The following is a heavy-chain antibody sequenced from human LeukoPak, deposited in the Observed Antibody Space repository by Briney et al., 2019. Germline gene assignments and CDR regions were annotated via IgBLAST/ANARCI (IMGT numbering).Heavy chain of an antibody. Sequence: PSETLSLTCAVYGGSFSGYYWSWIRQPPGKGLEWIGEINHSGSTNYNPSLKSRVTISVDTSKNQFTLKLSSVTAADTAVYYCARGGPYCGGDCSWFDPWGQGTLVTVSS. D-gene: IGHD2-21*02. V-gene: IGHV4-34*01. CDR3: ARGGPYCGGDCSWFDP. CDR2: INHSGST. J-gene: IGHJ5*02. CDR1: GGSFSGYY.